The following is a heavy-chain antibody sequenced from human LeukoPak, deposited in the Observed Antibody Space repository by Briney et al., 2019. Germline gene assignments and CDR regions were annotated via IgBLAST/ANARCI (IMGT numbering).Heavy chain of an antibody. CDR2: ISADSATT. Sequence: GGSLRLSCAASGFTFSTYAMHWVRQAPGKGLEWVSVISADSATTFYADSVEGRFTISRDNAKNTVFLQMSSLRAEDTALYYCARKSASGNYPLDYWGQGTLVTVSS. CDR1: GFTFSTYA. V-gene: IGHV3-23*01. D-gene: IGHD3-10*01. CDR3: ARKSASGNYPLDY. J-gene: IGHJ4*02.